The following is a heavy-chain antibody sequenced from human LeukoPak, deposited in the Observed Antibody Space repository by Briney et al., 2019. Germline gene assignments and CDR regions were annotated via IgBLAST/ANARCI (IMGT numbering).Heavy chain of an antibody. CDR3: AGGYYYYMDV. D-gene: IGHD3-16*01. J-gene: IGHJ6*03. Sequence: GGSLRLSCAASGFTFNYYAMSWVRQAPGKGLEWVSSTSSSSSYIYYADSVEGRFTISRDNAKNSLYLQMNSLRAEDTAVYYCAGGYYYYMDVWGKGTTVTVSS. CDR1: GFTFNYYA. V-gene: IGHV3-21*01. CDR2: TSSSSSYI.